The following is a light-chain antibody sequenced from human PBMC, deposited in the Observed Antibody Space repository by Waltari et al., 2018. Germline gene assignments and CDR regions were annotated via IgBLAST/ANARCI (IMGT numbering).Light chain of an antibody. J-gene: IGKJ4*01. CDR3: QQYKYWPPLT. Sequence: EIVMTQSPVTLSVSLGERATLSCRASQSVSSDLAWYQQKPGQAPRLLIYDASTRAAGLAARFSASWAGTEFTLTISSLQSEDFAVYYCQQYKYWPPLTFGGGTKVEIK. CDR2: DAS. CDR1: QSVSSD. V-gene: IGKV3-15*01.